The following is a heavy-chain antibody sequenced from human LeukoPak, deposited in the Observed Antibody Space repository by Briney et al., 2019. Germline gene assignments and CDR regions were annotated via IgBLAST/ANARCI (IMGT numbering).Heavy chain of an antibody. CDR3: ARAGGDGSRRNWFDP. Sequence: GGSLRLSCAASGFTFSSYNMNWVRQASGQGLEWVSSITSGSSYIYYADSVKGRFTISRDNAKNSLYLQMNSLRAEDTAVYYCARAGGDGSRRNWFDPWGQGTLVTVSS. CDR1: GFTFSSYN. V-gene: IGHV3-21*01. J-gene: IGHJ5*02. CDR2: ITSGSSYI. D-gene: IGHD2-21*02.